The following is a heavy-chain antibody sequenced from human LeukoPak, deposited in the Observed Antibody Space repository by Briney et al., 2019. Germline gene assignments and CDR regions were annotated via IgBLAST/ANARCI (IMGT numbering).Heavy chain of an antibody. D-gene: IGHD6-19*01. CDR1: GVSIIDYY. Sequence: SETLSLTCTVSGVSIIDYYWSWIRQPPGKGLEWIGYMYNSGITNYNPSLRSRVTISVDTSKNQFSLRLRSVTAADTAVYYCARHGDSSRGWYFDYWGQGTLVTVSS. CDR3: ARHGDSSRGWYFDY. CDR2: MYNSGIT. V-gene: IGHV4-59*08. J-gene: IGHJ4*02.